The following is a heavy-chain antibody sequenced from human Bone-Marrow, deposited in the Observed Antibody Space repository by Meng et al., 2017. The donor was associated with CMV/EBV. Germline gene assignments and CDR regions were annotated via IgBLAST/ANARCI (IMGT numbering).Heavy chain of an antibody. Sequence: SVKVSCKASGGTFSSYAISWVRQAHGQGLEWMGGIIPIFGTANYAQKFQGRVTITTDESTSTAYMELSSLRSEDTAVYYCARGVMKFDCGGDCYSYYFDYWGQGTLVTVSS. CDR2: IIPIFGTA. V-gene: IGHV1-69*05. CDR1: GGTFSSYA. J-gene: IGHJ4*02. CDR3: ARGVMKFDCGGDCYSYYFDY. D-gene: IGHD2-21*01.